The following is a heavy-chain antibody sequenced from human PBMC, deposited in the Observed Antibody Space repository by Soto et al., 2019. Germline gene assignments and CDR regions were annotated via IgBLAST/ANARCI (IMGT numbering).Heavy chain of an antibody. J-gene: IGHJ3*02. CDR2: INAGNGNT. D-gene: IGHD4-17*01. V-gene: IGHV1-3*01. CDR1: GYTFTSYA. Sequence: ASVKVSCKASGYTFTSYAMHWVRQAPGQRLEWMGWINAGNGNTKYSHKFQGRVTITRDTSASTAYMELSSLRSEDTAVYYCARDLLPYGDYPSAFDIWGQGTMVTVSS. CDR3: ARDLLPYGDYPSAFDI.